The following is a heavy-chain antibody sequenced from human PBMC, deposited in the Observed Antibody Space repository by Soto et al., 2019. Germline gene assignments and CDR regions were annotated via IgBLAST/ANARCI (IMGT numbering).Heavy chain of an antibody. V-gene: IGHV4-31*03. CDR3: ARDNMVRAYYGMDV. J-gene: IGHJ6*02. CDR1: GASVSSGSYY. D-gene: IGHD3-10*01. CDR2: IYYSGST. Sequence: SETLSLTCTVSGASVSSGSYYWSWIRQHPGKGLEWIGYIYYSGSTYYNPSLKSRVTISVDTSKNQFSLKLSSVTAADTAVYYCARDNMVRAYYGMDVWGQGTTVTVSS.